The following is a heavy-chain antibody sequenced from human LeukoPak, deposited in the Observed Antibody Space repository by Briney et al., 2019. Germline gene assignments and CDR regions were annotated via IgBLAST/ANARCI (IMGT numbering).Heavy chain of an antibody. D-gene: IGHD3-10*01. CDR2: ISWNSGSI. CDR3: AKGGFGELFANWFDP. Sequence: DRSLRLSCAASGFTFDDYAMHWVRQAPGKGLEWVSGISWNSGSIGYADSVKGRFTISRDNAKNSLYLQMNSLRAEDTALYYCAKGGFGELFANWFDPWGQGTLVTVSS. V-gene: IGHV3-9*01. J-gene: IGHJ5*02. CDR1: GFTFDDYA.